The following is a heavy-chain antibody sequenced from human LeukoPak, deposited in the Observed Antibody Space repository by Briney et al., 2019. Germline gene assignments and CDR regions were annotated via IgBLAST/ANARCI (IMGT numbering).Heavy chain of an antibody. D-gene: IGHD3-9*01. V-gene: IGHV3-11*04. CDR1: GFPFSDRY. CDR2: ISPNSDNI. J-gene: IGHJ4*02. CDR3: VTETGWLFDF. Sequence: GGSLRPSCAAAGFPFSDRYMSWIRQAPGKGMEWVAYISPNSDNIHYADSVKGRFTISRDNAKNSLFLQLTSLRAEDTAVYYCVTETGWLFDFWGQGILVTVSS.